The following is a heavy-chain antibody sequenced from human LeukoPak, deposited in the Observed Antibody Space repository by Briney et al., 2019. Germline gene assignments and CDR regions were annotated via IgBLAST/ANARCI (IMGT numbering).Heavy chain of an antibody. CDR3: ARSVPFSLYYYYYMDV. D-gene: IGHD3-3*02. Sequence: SETLSLTCAVYGGSFSGYYWSWIRQPPGKGLEWIGEINHSGSTNYNPSLKSRVTISVDTSKNQFSLKLSSVTAADTAVYYCARSVPFSLYYYYYMDVWGKGTTVTVSS. V-gene: IGHV4-34*01. CDR2: INHSGST. J-gene: IGHJ6*03. CDR1: GGSFSGYY.